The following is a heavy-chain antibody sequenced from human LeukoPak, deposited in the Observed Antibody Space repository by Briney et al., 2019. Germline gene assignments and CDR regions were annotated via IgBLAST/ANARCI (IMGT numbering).Heavy chain of an antibody. V-gene: IGHV3-53*01. Sequence: GGPLRLSCAASGFSVSSTYMSWVRQAPGQGLEWVSLIYSSGSTFYADSVQGRFIISRDDSKNTLYLQMNSLRAEDTAMYYCARDSSSFPNYFDYWGQGTLVTVSS. CDR1: GFSVSSTY. J-gene: IGHJ4*02. CDR2: IYSSGST. CDR3: ARDSSSFPNYFDY.